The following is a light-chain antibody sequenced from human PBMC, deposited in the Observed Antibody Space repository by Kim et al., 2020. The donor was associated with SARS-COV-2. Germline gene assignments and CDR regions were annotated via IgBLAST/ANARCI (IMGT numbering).Light chain of an antibody. CDR3: GTWDSSLSAGV. J-gene: IGLJ3*02. CDR2: DNN. Sequence: QSVLTQPPSVSAAPGQKVTISCSGSSSNIGNNYVSWYQQLPGTAPKLLIYDNNKRPSGIPDRFSGSKSGTSATLGITGLQTVDEADYFCGTWDSSLSAGVFGGGTQLTVL. V-gene: IGLV1-51*01. CDR1: SSNIGNNY.